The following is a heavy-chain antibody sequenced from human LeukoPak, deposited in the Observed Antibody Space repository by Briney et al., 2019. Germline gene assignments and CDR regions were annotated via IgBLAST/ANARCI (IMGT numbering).Heavy chain of an antibody. J-gene: IGHJ4*02. Sequence: GGSLRLSCAASGFTFSSYSMNWVRQAPGKGLEWVSSISSGSSNIYYADSVKGRFTISRDNAKNSLYLQMKSLGAEDTAVYYCATTQKGGWGQGTLVTVSS. D-gene: IGHD3-16*01. CDR2: ISSGSSNI. CDR1: GFTFSSYS. V-gene: IGHV3-48*04. CDR3: ATTQKGG.